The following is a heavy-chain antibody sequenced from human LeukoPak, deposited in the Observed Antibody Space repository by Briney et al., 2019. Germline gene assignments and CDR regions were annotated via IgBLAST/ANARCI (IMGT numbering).Heavy chain of an antibody. CDR1: GGSISSYY. CDR3: ARFRIGYGGYDGWYFDL. D-gene: IGHD5-12*01. Sequence: SETLSLTCTVSGGSISSYYWSWIRQPAGKGLEWIGRIYTSGSTNYNPSLKSRVTISVDTSKNQFPLKLSSVTAADTAVYYCARFRIGYGGYDGWYFDLWGRGTLVTVSS. J-gene: IGHJ2*01. CDR2: IYTSGST. V-gene: IGHV4-4*07.